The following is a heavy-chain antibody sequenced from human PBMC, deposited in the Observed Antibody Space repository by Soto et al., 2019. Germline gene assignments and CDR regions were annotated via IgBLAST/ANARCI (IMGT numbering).Heavy chain of an antibody. Sequence: GASVKVSCKASGYTFTSYGISWVRQAPGQGLEWMGWISAYNGNTNYAQKLQGRVTMTTDTSTSTAYMELRSLRSDDTAVYYCARGRDIVLMVYAEPFFDYWGQRTLVTVSS. V-gene: IGHV1-18*01. CDR1: GYTFTSYG. J-gene: IGHJ4*02. D-gene: IGHD2-8*01. CDR3: ARGRDIVLMVYAEPFFDY. CDR2: ISAYNGNT.